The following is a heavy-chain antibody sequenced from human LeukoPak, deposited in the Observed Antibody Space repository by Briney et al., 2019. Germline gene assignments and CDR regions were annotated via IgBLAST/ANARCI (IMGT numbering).Heavy chain of an antibody. CDR2: MNPNSGNT. Sequence: GASVKVSCKASGYTFTSYDTNWVRQATGQGLEWMGWMNPNSGNTGYAQKFQGRVTMTRNTSKSTAYMELSSLRSEDTAVYYCARGRAASGWYGRLGYWGQGTLVTVSS. D-gene: IGHD6-19*01. CDR1: GYTFTSYD. CDR3: ARGRAASGWYGRLGY. J-gene: IGHJ4*02. V-gene: IGHV1-8*01.